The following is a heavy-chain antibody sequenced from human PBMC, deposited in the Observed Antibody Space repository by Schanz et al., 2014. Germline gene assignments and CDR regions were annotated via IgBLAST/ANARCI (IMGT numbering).Heavy chain of an antibody. Sequence: QVHLVQSGAEVKKPGASVKVSCKASGYTFTSYGISWVRQAPGQRLEWMGWISAYNGNTKYPQKLQGRVTMTTDTSTSTAYMELRSLRSDDTAVYYCARDAADFYDILTEEDYWGQGTLVTVSS. V-gene: IGHV1-18*01. CDR2: ISAYNGNT. D-gene: IGHD3-9*01. CDR1: GYTFTSYG. J-gene: IGHJ4*02. CDR3: ARDAADFYDILTEEDY.